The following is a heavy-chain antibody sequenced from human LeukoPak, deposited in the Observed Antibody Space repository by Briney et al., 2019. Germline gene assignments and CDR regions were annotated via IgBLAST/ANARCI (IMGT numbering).Heavy chain of an antibody. J-gene: IGHJ4*02. CDR2: IYYSGST. CDR3: ASLYYSDSSGFPYYFDY. CDR1: GGSISSSSYY. V-gene: IGHV4-39*01. D-gene: IGHD3-22*01. Sequence: PSETLSLTCTVSGGSISSSSYYWGWIRQPPGKGLEWIESIYYSGSTYYNPSLKSRVTISVDTSKNQFSLKLSSVTAADTAVYYCASLYYSDSSGFPYYFDYWGQGTLVTVSS.